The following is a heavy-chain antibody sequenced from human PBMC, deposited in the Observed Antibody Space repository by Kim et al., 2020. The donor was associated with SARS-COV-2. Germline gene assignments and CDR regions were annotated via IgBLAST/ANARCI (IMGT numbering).Heavy chain of an antibody. CDR2: ISGSGGST. CDR3: AKDLRLPVLRFLEWLLNRSVFDY. CDR1: GFTFSSYA. V-gene: IGHV3-23*01. Sequence: GGSLRLSCAASGFTFSSYAMSWVRQAPGKGLEWVSAISGSGGSTYYADSVKGRFTISRDNSKNTLYLQMNSLRAEDTAVYYCAKDLRLPVLRFLEWLLNRSVFDYWGQGTLVTVSS. D-gene: IGHD3-3*01. J-gene: IGHJ4*02.